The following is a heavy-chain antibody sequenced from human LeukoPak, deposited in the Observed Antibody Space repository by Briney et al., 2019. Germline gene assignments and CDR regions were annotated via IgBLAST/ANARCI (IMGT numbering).Heavy chain of an antibody. CDR2: INWNGGST. CDR3: ARDGRRDFWSGYYFDY. V-gene: IGHV3-20*04. D-gene: IGHD3-3*01. CDR1: GFTFDDYG. J-gene: IGHJ4*02. Sequence: GGSLRLSCAASGFTFDDYGMGWVRQVPGKGLEWVSGINWNGGSTGYADSVKGRFTISRDNAKNSLYLQMNSLRAEDTALYYCARDGRRDFWSGYYFDYWGQGTLVTVSS.